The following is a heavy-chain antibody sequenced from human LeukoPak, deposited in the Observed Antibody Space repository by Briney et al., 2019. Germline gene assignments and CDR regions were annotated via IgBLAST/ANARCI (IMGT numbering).Heavy chain of an antibody. J-gene: IGHJ3*02. D-gene: IGHD3-22*01. V-gene: IGHV4-34*01. CDR3: ARERITMIVVARDDAFDI. CDR2: INHSGST. Sequence: SETLSLTCAVYGGSFSGYYWSWIRQPPGKGLEWIGEINHSGSTNYNPSLKSRVTISIDTSKNQFSLKLSSVTAADTAVYYCARERITMIVVARDDAFDIWGQGTMVTVSS. CDR1: GGSFSGYY.